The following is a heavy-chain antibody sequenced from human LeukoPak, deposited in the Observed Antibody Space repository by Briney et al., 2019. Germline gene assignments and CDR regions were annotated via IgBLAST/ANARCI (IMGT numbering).Heavy chain of an antibody. Sequence: GGSLRLSCVASGFIFSNYWMSWVRQAPGKGLEWVGFIRSKAYGGTTEYAASVKGRFSISRDDSKSIAYLQMNSLRAEDTAVYYCARRAGAYSHPYDYWGQGTLVTVSS. CDR3: ARRAGAYSHPYDY. CDR1: GFIFSNYW. CDR2: IRSKAYGGTT. D-gene: IGHD4/OR15-4a*01. V-gene: IGHV3-71*01. J-gene: IGHJ4*02.